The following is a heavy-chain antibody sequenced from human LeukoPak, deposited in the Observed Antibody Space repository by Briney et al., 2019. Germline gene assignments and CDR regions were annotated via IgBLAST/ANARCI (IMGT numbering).Heavy chain of an antibody. D-gene: IGHD2-21*01. CDR2: ISGGAGTM. CDR1: GFTFSSYS. J-gene: IGHJ6*03. CDR3: ARDVIMDV. V-gene: IGHV3-48*01. Sequence: GGSLRLSCAASGFTFSSYSMNWVRQAPGAGLEWISYISGGAGTMYYASSVKGRFTISRDNAKNSLYLQLNSLRAEDTAVYYCARDVIMDVWGKGTTVTVSS.